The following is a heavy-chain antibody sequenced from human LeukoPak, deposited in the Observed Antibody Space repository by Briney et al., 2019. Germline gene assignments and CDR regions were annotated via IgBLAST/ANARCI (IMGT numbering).Heavy chain of an antibody. Sequence: PSETLSLTCTLSGGSISSYYWSWIRQPPGKGLEWIGYIYYSGSTNYNPSLKSRVTISVDTSKNQFSLKLSSVTAADTAVYYCARVGNDYGGNSGDAFDYWGQGTLVTVSS. V-gene: IGHV4-59*01. CDR1: GGSISSYY. J-gene: IGHJ4*02. D-gene: IGHD4-23*01. CDR3: ARVGNDYGGNSGDAFDY. CDR2: IYYSGST.